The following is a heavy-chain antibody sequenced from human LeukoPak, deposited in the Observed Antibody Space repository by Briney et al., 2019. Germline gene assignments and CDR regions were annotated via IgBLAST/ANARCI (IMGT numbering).Heavy chain of an antibody. CDR2: INPSGGST. J-gene: IGHJ3*02. D-gene: IGHD3-9*01. CDR3: ARVGNYDILTGYPAAFDI. V-gene: IGHV1-46*01. CDR1: GYTFTSYY. Sequence: ASVKVSCKASGYTFTSYYMHWVRQAPGQGLEWMGIINPSGGSTSYAQKFQGRVTMTRDTSTSTVYMELSSLRSEDTAVYYCARVGNYDILTGYPAAFDIWGQGTMVTVSS.